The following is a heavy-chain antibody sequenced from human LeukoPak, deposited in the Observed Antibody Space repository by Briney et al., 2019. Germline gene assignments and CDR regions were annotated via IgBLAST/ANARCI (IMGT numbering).Heavy chain of an antibody. Sequence: ASVKVSCKASGGTFSSYAISWVRQAPGQGLEWMGGIIPIFGTANYAQKFRGRVTITADESTSTAYMELSSLRSEDTAVYYCARGPRLGSPSDYWGQGTLVTVSS. J-gene: IGHJ4*02. CDR3: ARGPRLGSPSDY. V-gene: IGHV1-69*13. CDR1: GGTFSSYA. D-gene: IGHD3-10*01. CDR2: IIPIFGTA.